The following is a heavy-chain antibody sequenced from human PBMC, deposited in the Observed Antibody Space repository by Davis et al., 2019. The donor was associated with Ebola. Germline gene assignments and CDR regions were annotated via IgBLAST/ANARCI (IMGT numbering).Heavy chain of an antibody. V-gene: IGHV3-23*01. Sequence: PGGSLRLSCAASGFTFSSYAMSWVRQAPGKGLEWVSAISGSGGSTYYADSVKGRFTISRDNSKNTLYLQMNSLRAEDTAVYYWAKAGFWRGKYYFDYWGQGTLVTVSS. CDR3: AKAGFWRGKYYFDY. CDR2: ISGSGGST. D-gene: IGHD3-3*01. J-gene: IGHJ4*02. CDR1: GFTFSSYA.